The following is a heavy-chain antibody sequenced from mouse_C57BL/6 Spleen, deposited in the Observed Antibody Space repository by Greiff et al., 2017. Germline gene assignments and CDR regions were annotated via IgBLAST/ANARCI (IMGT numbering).Heavy chain of an antibody. V-gene: IGHV5-4*03. CDR2: ISDGGSYT. Sequence: EVNLVESGGGLVKPGGSLKLSCAASGFTFSSYAMSWVRQTPGKRLEWVATISDGGSYTYSPDNVKGRFTISIDNAKNNLYLQMSQLKSEDTAMYYCARDEGTPVCDYWGQGTTLTVSS. CDR3: ARDEGTPVCDY. J-gene: IGHJ2*01. D-gene: IGHD2-14*01. CDR1: GFTFSSYA.